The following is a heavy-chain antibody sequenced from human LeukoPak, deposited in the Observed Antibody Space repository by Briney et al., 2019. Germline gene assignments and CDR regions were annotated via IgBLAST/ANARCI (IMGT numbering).Heavy chain of an antibody. D-gene: IGHD1-26*01. J-gene: IGHJ4*02. Sequence: SETLSLTCTVSGGSISSYYWSWIRQPAGKGLEWIGRIYTTNYNPSLKSRVTISVDTSKNQFSLKLSSVTAADTAVYYCARGNSGSSHPFDYWGQGTLVTVSS. CDR2: IYTT. V-gene: IGHV4-4*07. CDR1: GGSISSYY. CDR3: ARGNSGSSHPFDY.